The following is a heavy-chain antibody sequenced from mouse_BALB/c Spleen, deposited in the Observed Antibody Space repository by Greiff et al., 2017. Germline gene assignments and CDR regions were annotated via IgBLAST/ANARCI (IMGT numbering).Heavy chain of an antibody. CDR3: NGGLRDAMDY. Sequence: VQLKQSGAELVRSGASVKLSCTASGFNIKDYYMHWVKQRPEQGLEWIGWIDPENGDTEYAPKFQGKATMTADTSSNTAYLQLSSLTSEDTAVYYCNGGLRDAMDYWGQGTSVTVSS. V-gene: IGHV14-4*02. J-gene: IGHJ4*01. CDR2: IDPENGDT. D-gene: IGHD2-4*01. CDR1: GFNIKDYY.